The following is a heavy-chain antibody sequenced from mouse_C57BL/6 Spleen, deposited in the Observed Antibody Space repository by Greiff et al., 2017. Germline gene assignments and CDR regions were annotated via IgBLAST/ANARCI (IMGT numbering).Heavy chain of an antibody. D-gene: IGHD2-4*01. Sequence: VQLQQSGAELVRPGPSVKVSCKASGYAFTNYLIEWVKQRPGQGLEWIGVINPGSGGTNYNEKFKGKATLTADKSSSTAYMQLSSLTSEDSAVYFCARRRPIYYDYDGYFDVWGTGTTVTVSS. V-gene: IGHV1-54*01. CDR3: ARRRPIYYDYDGYFDV. CDR1: GYAFTNYL. J-gene: IGHJ1*03. CDR2: INPGSGGT.